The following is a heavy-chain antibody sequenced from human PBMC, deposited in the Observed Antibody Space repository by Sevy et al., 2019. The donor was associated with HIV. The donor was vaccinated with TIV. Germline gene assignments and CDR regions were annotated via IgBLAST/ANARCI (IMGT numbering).Heavy chain of an antibody. CDR1: GFTFSSYG. V-gene: IGHV3-30*02. D-gene: IGHD3-10*01. CDR2: IRYDGSNK. CDR3: AKEVRTMVRGVRFGIDY. J-gene: IGHJ4*02. Sequence: GGSLRLSCAASGFTFSSYGMHWVRQAPGKGLEWVAFIRYDGSNKYYADSVKGRFTISRDNSKNTLYLQMNSLRAEDTAVYYCAKEVRTMVRGVRFGIDYWGQGTLVTVSS.